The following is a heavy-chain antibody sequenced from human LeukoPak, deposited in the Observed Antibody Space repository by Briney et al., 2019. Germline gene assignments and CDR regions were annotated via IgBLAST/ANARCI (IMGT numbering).Heavy chain of an antibody. CDR3: ARNPQLLPDWNFDL. CDR1: GFIFSSYG. Sequence: GRSLRLSCVASGFIFSSYGIHWVRQAPGKGLEWVSVIWYDGSNEHYAESVKGRFTISRDNSKNTVFLQMKSLRVEDTAVYYCARNPQLLPDWNFDLWGRGTLVTVSS. V-gene: IGHV3-33*01. J-gene: IGHJ2*01. D-gene: IGHD2-2*01. CDR2: IWYDGSNE.